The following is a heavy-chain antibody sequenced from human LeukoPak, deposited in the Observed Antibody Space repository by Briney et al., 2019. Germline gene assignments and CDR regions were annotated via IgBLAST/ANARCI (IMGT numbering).Heavy chain of an antibody. J-gene: IGHJ4*02. Sequence: GGSLRLSCAASGFTFSSYAMHWVRQAPGKGLEWVAVISYDGSNKYYADSVKGRFTISRDNSKNTPYLQMNSLRAEDTAVYYCARVGAGITIFGVAPSGYDYWGQGTLVTVPS. CDR3: ARVGAGITIFGVAPSGYDY. V-gene: IGHV3-30*04. D-gene: IGHD3-3*01. CDR1: GFTFSSYA. CDR2: ISYDGSNK.